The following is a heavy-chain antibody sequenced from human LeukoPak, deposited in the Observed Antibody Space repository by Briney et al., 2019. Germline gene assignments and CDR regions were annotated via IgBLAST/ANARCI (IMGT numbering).Heavy chain of an antibody. CDR2: ISSSSSTI. CDR3: ARAGSTFDY. Sequence: HPGGSLRLSCAASGFTFSSYSMNWVRQAPGKGLEWVSYISSSSSTIYYADSVKGRFTISRDNAKNSLYLQMNSLRAEDTAVYYYARAGSTFDYWGQGTPVTVSS. J-gene: IGHJ4*02. CDR1: GFTFSSYS. V-gene: IGHV3-48*01. D-gene: IGHD5/OR15-5a*01.